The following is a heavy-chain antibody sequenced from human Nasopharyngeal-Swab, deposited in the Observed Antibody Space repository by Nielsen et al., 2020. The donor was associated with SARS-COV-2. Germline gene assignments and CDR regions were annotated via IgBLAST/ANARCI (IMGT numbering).Heavy chain of an antibody. CDR3: ARGRGYFDWLLSPFYMDV. V-gene: IGHV4-34*01. CDR2: INHSGST. D-gene: IGHD3-9*01. Sequence: WIRQSPGKGLEWIGEINHSGSTNYNPSLKSRVTISVDTSKNQFSLKLSSVTAADTAVYYCARGRGYFDWLLSPFYMDVWGKGTTVTVSS. J-gene: IGHJ6*03.